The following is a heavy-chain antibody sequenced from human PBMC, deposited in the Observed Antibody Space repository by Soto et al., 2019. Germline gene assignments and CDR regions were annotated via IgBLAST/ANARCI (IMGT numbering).Heavy chain of an antibody. CDR2: IYYSGST. CDR3: ARCPIDHNWFDP. Sequence: PSETLSLTCTVSGGSVSSGSYYWSWIRQPPGKGLEWIGYIYYSGSTNYNPSLKSRVTISVDTSKNQFSLKLSSVTAAGTAVYYCARCPIDHNWFDPWGQGTLVTVSS. CDR1: GGSVSSGSYY. D-gene: IGHD3-9*01. V-gene: IGHV4-61*01. J-gene: IGHJ5*02.